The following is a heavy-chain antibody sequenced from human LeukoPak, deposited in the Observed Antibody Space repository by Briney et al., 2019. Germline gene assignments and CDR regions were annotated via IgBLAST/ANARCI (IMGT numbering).Heavy chain of an antibody. CDR2: ISWNSGSI. Sequence: GGSLRLSCAASGFTFDDYAMHWVRQAPGKGLEWVSGISWNSGSIGYADSVKGRFTISRDNAKNSLYLQMNSLRAEDTAVYYCARDITFGIARYMDVWGKGTTVTISS. D-gene: IGHD3-16*01. V-gene: IGHV3-9*01. J-gene: IGHJ6*03. CDR3: ARDITFGIARYMDV. CDR1: GFTFDDYA.